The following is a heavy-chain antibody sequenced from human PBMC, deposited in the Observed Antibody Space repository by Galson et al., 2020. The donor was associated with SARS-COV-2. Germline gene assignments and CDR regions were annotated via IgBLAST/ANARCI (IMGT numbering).Heavy chain of an antibody. CDR3: AGETDAYTSSWYDH. V-gene: IGHV3-30*04. J-gene: IGHJ5*02. CDR1: GFTFSSSS. Sequence: QLGESLKIFCRAPGFTFSSSSMHWVRQAPGQGLEWVAIISYDGTKRYNLDSVKGRFTISRDNSKNTLYLQMDSLTTEDTTVYYCAGETDAYTSSWYDHWGQGTLVTVSS. CDR2: ISYDGTKR. D-gene: IGHD3-16*01.